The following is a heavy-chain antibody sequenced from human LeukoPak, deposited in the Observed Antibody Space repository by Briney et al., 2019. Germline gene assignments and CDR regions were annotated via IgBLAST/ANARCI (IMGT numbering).Heavy chain of an antibody. CDR1: GFTFSSYA. Sequence: GGPLRLSCAASGFTFSSYAMSSVRPAPGKGLEWVSAISGSGGSTYYADSVKGRFTISRDNSKNTLYLQMNSLRAEDTAVYYCAKDLGDSYDILTGYYTGYFDYWGQGTLVTVSS. V-gene: IGHV3-23*01. CDR3: AKDLGDSYDILTGYYTGYFDY. D-gene: IGHD3-9*01. CDR2: ISGSGGST. J-gene: IGHJ4*02.